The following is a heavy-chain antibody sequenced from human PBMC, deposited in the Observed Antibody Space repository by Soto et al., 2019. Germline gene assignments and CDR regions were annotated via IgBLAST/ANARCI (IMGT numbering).Heavy chain of an antibody. CDR1: GASIGSFY. CDR2: IYYSGST. D-gene: IGHD6-6*01. V-gene: IGHV4-59*12. Sequence: ETLSLTCTVSGASIGSFYWSWIRQPPGKGLEWIGYIYYSGSTNYNPSLKSRVTISVDTSKNQFSLKLSAVTAADTAVYYCARGRLTSIAARHNFDYWGQGTLVTVSS. J-gene: IGHJ4*02. CDR3: ARGRLTSIAARHNFDY.